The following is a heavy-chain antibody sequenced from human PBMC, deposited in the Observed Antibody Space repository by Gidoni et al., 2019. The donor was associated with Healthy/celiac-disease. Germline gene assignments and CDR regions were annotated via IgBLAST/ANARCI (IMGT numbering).Heavy chain of an antibody. CDR3: ARDPQAAAGFYYFDY. CDR1: GLTFSSDA. D-gene: IGHD6-13*01. V-gene: IGHV3-30*01. Sequence: QVQLVESGGGVVQPGRSLSLSCAASGLTFSSDAMHWVRQAPGKGLEWVAVISYYGSNKYYADSVKGRFTIARDNSKNTLYLQMNSLRAEDTAVYYCARDPQAAAGFYYFDYWGQGTLVTVSS. J-gene: IGHJ4*02. CDR2: ISYYGSNK.